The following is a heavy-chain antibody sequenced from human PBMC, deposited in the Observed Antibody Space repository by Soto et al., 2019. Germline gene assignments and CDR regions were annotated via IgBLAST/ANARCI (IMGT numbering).Heavy chain of an antibody. J-gene: IGHJ3*01. CDR1: GFTFSSYE. D-gene: IGHD3-10*01. CDR2: IGGSGGNK. V-gene: IGHV3-48*03. Sequence: EEQLVESGGGLVQPGGSLRLSCAASGFTFSSYEMNWVRQAPGMGLEWISYIGGSGGNKYSADSVKGRFTISRDNAQNSLYLQMNSLRAEDTAVYYCARDRGGDVGQFLFPDGFDLWGQGTMVTVSS. CDR3: ARDRGGDVGQFLFPDGFDL.